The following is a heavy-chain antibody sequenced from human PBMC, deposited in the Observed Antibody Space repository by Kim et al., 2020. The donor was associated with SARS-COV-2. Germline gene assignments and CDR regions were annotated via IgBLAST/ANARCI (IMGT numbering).Heavy chain of an antibody. J-gene: IGHJ6*03. Sequence: GGSLRLSCAASGFTFSNAWMSWFRQAPGKGLEWVGRIKSKTDGGTTDYAAPVKGRFTISRDDSKNTLYLQMNSLKTEDTAVYYCTKSDCSSTSCPVFGYYYYYRAVWGKGPPVTASS. CDR2: IKSKTDGGTT. CDR1: GFTFSNAW. D-gene: IGHD2-2*01. V-gene: IGHV3-15*01. CDR3: TKSDCSSTSCPVFGYYYYYRAV.